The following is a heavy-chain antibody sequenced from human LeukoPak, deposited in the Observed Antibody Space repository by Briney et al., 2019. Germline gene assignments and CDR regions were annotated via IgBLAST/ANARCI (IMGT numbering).Heavy chain of an antibody. CDR1: GGSIINHY. CDR3: ARDVRYASGWSTPES. Sequence: PSETLSLTCTVPGGSIINHYWSWIRQPAGKGLEWIGRIHSSGSANYSPSLKSRVSMSIDTSNNHFSLNLTSVAAADTALYFCARDVRYASGWSTPESWGQGTLVTVSS. D-gene: IGHD6-19*01. V-gene: IGHV4-4*07. J-gene: IGHJ5*02. CDR2: IHSSGSA.